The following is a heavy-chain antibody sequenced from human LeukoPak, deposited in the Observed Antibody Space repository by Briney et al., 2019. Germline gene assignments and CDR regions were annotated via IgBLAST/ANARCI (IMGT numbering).Heavy chain of an antibody. V-gene: IGHV3-33*01. D-gene: IGHD2-15*01. CDR1: GFTFSSYG. Sequence: GRSLRLSCAASGFTFSSYGMHWVRQAPGKGLEWVAVIWYDGSNKYYADSVKGRFTISRDNAKNSLYLQVNSLRAEDTAVYYCARGSYCSGVSCYYGYWGQGTLVTVSS. CDR3: ARGSYCSGVSCYYGY. CDR2: IWYDGSNK. J-gene: IGHJ4*02.